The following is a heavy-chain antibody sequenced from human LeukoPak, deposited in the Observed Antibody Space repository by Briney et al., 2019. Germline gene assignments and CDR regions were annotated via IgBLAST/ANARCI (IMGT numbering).Heavy chain of an antibody. D-gene: IGHD3-22*01. CDR2: IAPSDSYT. CDR1: GYSFPSYW. J-gene: IGHJ5*02. V-gene: IGHV5-10-1*01. Sequence: GESLKISCKVSGYSFPSYWITWVRQVPGKGLEWMGRIAPSDSYTNYNPSFEGHVTMSVEKSITTVYLQWSSPKASDTAMHYCVRQPPGVYDTTQNWFDPWGQGTLVTVSS. CDR3: VRQPPGVYDTTQNWFDP.